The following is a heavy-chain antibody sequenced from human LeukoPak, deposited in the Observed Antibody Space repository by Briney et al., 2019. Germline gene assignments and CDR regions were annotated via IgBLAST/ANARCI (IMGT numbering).Heavy chain of an antibody. V-gene: IGHV4-4*07. CDR1: GGSISSYY. CDR3: ARENSGSYREFDY. J-gene: IGHJ4*02. CDR2: IYPSGST. D-gene: IGHD1-26*01. Sequence: SETLSLTRTVSGGSISSYYWTWIRQPAGKGLEWIGRIYPSGSTNYNPSLKSRVTMSVDTSKNQFSLKLSSVTAADTAVYYCARENSGSYREFDYWGQGTLVTVSS.